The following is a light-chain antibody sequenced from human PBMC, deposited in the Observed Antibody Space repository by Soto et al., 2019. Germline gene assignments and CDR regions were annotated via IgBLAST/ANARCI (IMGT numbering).Light chain of an antibody. CDR2: EVN. CDR1: SSDVGGYNY. J-gene: IGLJ1*01. V-gene: IGLV2-8*01. Sequence: QSALTQPPSASGSPGQSVAISCTGTSSDVGGYNYVSWYQQHPGKAPKLMIYEVNKRPSGVPDRLSGSKSGNTASLTVSGLQAGDEADYYCSSYAGSGNVFGTGTKVTVL. CDR3: SSYAGSGNV.